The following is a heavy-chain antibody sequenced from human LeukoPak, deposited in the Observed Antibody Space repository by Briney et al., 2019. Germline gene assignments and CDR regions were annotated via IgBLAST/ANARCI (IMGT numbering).Heavy chain of an antibody. CDR1: GFTFSSYW. Sequence: PGGSLRLSCAASGFTFSSYWMSWVRQAPGKGLEWVANIKQDGSEKYYVDSVKGRFTISRDNAKNSLYLQMNSLRAEDTAVYYCARRIGYCSSTSCYTPFYYMDVWGKGTTVTVSS. D-gene: IGHD2-2*02. CDR3: ARRIGYCSSTSCYTPFYYMDV. CDR2: IKQDGSEK. V-gene: IGHV3-7*01. J-gene: IGHJ6*03.